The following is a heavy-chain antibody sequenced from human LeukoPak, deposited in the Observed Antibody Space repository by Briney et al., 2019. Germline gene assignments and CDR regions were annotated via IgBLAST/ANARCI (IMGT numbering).Heavy chain of an antibody. V-gene: IGHV1-69*01. D-gene: IGHD3-10*01. Sequence: SVNLSCTASGCTFSISAISWVRHGPGQGLGWVGGRIPIFGIANYAQKFQGSVTITVDESTSIGYMELNSLRSVGTAMYYCARGEQIPRASSDYGMDVWGQGTTVTVSS. CDR2: RIPIFGIA. CDR3: ARGEQIPRASSDYGMDV. CDR1: GCTFSISA. J-gene: IGHJ6*02.